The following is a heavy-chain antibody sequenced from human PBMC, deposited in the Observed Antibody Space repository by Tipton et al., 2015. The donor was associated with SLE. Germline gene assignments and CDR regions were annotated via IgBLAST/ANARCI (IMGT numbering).Heavy chain of an antibody. CDR3: ARGVDIATDYFDY. CDR1: GGSISFDY. D-gene: IGHD2-15*01. Sequence: TLSLTCTVSGGSISFDYWSWIRQSAGRGLEWIGRIYSSGDRDYNPSLRSRVTMSIDASQNRVSLRLKSVSAADTAVYYCARGVDIATDYFDYWGQGTLVTVSS. CDR2: IYSSGDR. V-gene: IGHV4-4*07. J-gene: IGHJ4*02.